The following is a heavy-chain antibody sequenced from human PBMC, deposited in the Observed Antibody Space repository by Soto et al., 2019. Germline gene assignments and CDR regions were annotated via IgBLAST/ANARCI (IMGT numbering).Heavy chain of an antibody. V-gene: IGHV1-3*04. CDR3: ARLLWTRELAIHY. Sequence: QVHLVQSGAEVKKPGASVKVSCKASGYMFTTYAMHWVRQAPGQRFEWMGWINTGNGNTKYSQRLQGRVTINRDTTARTVYMELSSLTSEDTAIYYCARLLWTRELAIHYWGQGTLVTV. D-gene: IGHD2-21*01. J-gene: IGHJ4*02. CDR1: GYMFTTYA. CDR2: INTGNGNT.